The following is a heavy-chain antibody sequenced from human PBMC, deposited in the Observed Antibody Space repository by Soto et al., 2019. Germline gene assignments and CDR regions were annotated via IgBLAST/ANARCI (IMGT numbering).Heavy chain of an antibody. J-gene: IGHJ6*03. D-gene: IGHD4-17*01. CDR1: GGSFSGYY. Sequence: SETLSLTCAVYGGSFSGYYWSWIRQPPGKGLEWIGEINHSGSTNYNPSLKSRVTISVDTSASTAYMELSSLRSEDTAVYYCATLHDYGDTYYYYYYMDVWGKGTTVTVSS. V-gene: IGHV4-34*01. CDR3: ATLHDYGDTYYYYYYMDV. CDR2: INHSGST.